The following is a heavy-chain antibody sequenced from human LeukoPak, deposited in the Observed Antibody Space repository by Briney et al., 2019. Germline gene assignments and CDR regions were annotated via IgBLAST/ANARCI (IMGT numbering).Heavy chain of an antibody. CDR3: ARGGQAGTGDP. CDR2: IKQDGSET. J-gene: IGHJ5*02. Sequence: GGSLRLSCAASGFTFRSYWMTWVRQSPGKGLEWVANIKQDGSETYHVDSVKGRFTISRDNAKDSLYLEMNSLRAEDTAVYYCARGGQAGTGDPWGQGTLVTVSS. D-gene: IGHD3-10*01. V-gene: IGHV3-7*01. CDR1: GFTFRSYW.